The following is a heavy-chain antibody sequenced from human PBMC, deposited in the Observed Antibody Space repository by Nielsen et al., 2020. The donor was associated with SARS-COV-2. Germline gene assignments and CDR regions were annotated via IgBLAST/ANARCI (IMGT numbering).Heavy chain of an antibody. CDR3: ARDHVYCSGGSCYPYYGMDV. V-gene: IGHV3-48*03. D-gene: IGHD2-15*01. CDR2: IGGNGRNI. Sequence: VRQAPGKALEWLSYIGGNGRNIFYADSVKGRFTISRDNAKNTLYLQMNSLRAEDTAVYYCARDHVYCSGGSCYPYYGMDVWGQGTTVTVSS. J-gene: IGHJ6*02.